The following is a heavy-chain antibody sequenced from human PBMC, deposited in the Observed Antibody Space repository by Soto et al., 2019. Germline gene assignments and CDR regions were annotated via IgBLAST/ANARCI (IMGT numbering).Heavy chain of an antibody. CDR2: IYYSDSA. J-gene: IGHJ5*02. CDR3: VRAYYDTFGYSLDP. D-gene: IGHD3-22*01. V-gene: IGHV4-4*02. Sequence: SXTLSLTCAVSGGSISSSNWWSWVRQPPGKGLEWIGYIYYSDSANYNPSLKSRVIISDDTSKNQFSLRLSSVTAADTAVYYCVRAYYDTFGYSLDPWGQGTLVTVSS. CDR1: GGSISSSNW.